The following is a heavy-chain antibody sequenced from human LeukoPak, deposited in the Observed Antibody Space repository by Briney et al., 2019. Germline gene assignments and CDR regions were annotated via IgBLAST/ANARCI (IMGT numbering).Heavy chain of an antibody. CDR3: AREELETHYYYYCYYMDV. Sequence: SETLSLTCSVSGGSISSSSYYWGWIRQPPGKGLEWIVSISYSGSTYYNPSLKSRVTISVDTSKNQFSLKLSSVTAADTAVYYCAREELETHYYYYCYYMDVWGKGTTVTISS. CDR2: ISYSGST. CDR1: GGSISSSSYY. D-gene: IGHD1-26*01. J-gene: IGHJ6*03. V-gene: IGHV4-39*07.